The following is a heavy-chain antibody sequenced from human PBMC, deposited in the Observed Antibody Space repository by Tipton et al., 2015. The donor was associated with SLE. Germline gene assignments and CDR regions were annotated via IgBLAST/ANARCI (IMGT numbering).Heavy chain of an antibody. J-gene: IGHJ6*02. Sequence: SLRLSCAASGFTFSSYSMNWVRQAPGKGLEWVSSISSSSSYIYYADSVKGRFTISRDNAKNSLYLQMNSLRAEDTAVYYCARDQYYDSSGYYYDYYYGMDVWGQGTTVTVSS. CDR1: GFTFSSYS. V-gene: IGHV3-21*01. CDR2: ISSSSSYI. CDR3: ARDQYYDSSGYYYDYYYGMDV. D-gene: IGHD3-22*01.